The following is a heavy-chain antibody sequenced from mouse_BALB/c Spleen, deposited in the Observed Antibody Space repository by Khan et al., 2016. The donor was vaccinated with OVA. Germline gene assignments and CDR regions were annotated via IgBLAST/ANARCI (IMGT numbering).Heavy chain of an antibody. J-gene: IGHJ4*01. V-gene: IGHV2-3*01. Sequence: QVQLKESGPGLVAPSQSLSITCTVSGFSLTSYGVNWVRQPPGEGLEWLGVLWGDGSTNYHSTLKSRLIISKDSSKRQVFLTLNSLQTDDTATYYCAKFTPDYYSMDYWGQGTSVTVST. D-gene: IGHD1-1*01. CDR3: AKFTPDYYSMDY. CDR1: GFSLTSYG. CDR2: LWGDGST.